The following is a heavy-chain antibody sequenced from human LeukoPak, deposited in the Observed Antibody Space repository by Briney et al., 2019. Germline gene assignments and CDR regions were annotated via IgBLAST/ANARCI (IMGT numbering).Heavy chain of an antibody. CDR1: GFTFSSLW. Sequence: GGSLRLPCAASGFTFSSLWMSWVRQAPGKGLEWVANIKQDGSERYYVDSVKGRFSITRANDKNSLYLQMNSMRAEDTAVYYCAIAGDCSSTSCDKASAFDIWGQGTMVTVSS. CDR2: IKQDGSER. CDR3: AIAGDCSSTSCDKASAFDI. V-gene: IGHV3-7*01. D-gene: IGHD2-2*02. J-gene: IGHJ3*02.